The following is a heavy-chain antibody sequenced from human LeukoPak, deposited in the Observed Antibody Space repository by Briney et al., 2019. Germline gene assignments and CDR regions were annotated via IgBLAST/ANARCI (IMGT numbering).Heavy chain of an antibody. V-gene: IGHV3-23*01. CDR1: GFTFSSYA. CDR3: AKVRDDSSGYYYSYYFDY. J-gene: IGHJ4*02. CDR2: ISGSGGST. Sequence: GGSLRLSCAASGFTFSSYAMSWVRQAPGKGLEWVSAISGSGGSTYYADSVKGRFTISRGNSKNTLYLQMNSLRAEDTAVYYCAKVRDDSSGYYYSYYFDYWGQGTLVTVSS. D-gene: IGHD3-22*01.